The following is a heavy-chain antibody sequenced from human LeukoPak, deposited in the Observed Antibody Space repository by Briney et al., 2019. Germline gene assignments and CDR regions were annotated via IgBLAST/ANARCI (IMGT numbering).Heavy chain of an antibody. CDR1: GYTFTSYD. Sequence: ASVKVSCKASGYTFTSYDINWVRQATGQGLEWMGWMNPNSGNTGYAQKFQGRVTMTRNTSISTAYMELSSLRSEDTAVYYCLVPPNYGSGPNWFDPWGQGTLVTVSS. J-gene: IGHJ5*02. D-gene: IGHD3-10*01. CDR3: LVPPNYGSGPNWFDP. CDR2: MNPNSGNT. V-gene: IGHV1-8*01.